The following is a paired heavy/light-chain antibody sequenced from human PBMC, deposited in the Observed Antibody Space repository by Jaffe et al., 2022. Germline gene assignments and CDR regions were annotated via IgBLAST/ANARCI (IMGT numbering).Light chain of an antibody. J-gene: IGKJ3*01. CDR2: AAS. Sequence: DIQMTQSPSSVSASVGDRVTITCRASQGISSWLAWYQQKPGKAPKLLIYAASSLQSGVPSRFSGSGSGTDFTLTISSLQPEDFATYYCQQANSFPSFGPGTKVDIK. CDR1: QGISSW. CDR3: QQANSFPS. V-gene: IGKV1-12*01.
Heavy chain of an antibody. V-gene: IGHV3-23*01. D-gene: IGHD3-3*01. Sequence: EVQLLESGGGLVQPGGSLRLSCAASGFTFSSYAMSWVRQAPGKGLEWVSAISGSGGSTYYADSVKGRFTISRDNSKNTLYLQMNSLRAEDTAVYYCAKSQGYDFWSGYSLDYYYYMDVWGKGTTVTVSS. CDR1: GFTFSSYA. CDR2: ISGSGGST. CDR3: AKSQGYDFWSGYSLDYYYYMDV. J-gene: IGHJ6*03.